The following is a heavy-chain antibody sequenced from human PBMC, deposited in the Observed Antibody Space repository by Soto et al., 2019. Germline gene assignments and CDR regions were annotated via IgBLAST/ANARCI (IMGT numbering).Heavy chain of an antibody. CDR1: GFTFSSYG. Sequence: GGSLRLSCAASGFTFSSYGMHWVRQAPGKGLEWVAVIWYDGSNKYYADSVKGRFTISRDNSKNTLYLQMNSLRAEDTAVYYCARDGNAYCSCGSCYPEPGWFDPWGQGTLVTVSS. V-gene: IGHV3-33*01. CDR3: ARDGNAYCSCGSCYPEPGWFDP. D-gene: IGHD2-15*01. J-gene: IGHJ5*02. CDR2: IWYDGSNK.